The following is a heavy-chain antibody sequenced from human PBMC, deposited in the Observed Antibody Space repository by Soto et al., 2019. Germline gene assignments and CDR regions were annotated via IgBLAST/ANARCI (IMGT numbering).Heavy chain of an antibody. J-gene: IGHJ4*02. CDR2: ISHSGST. CDR1: GGSFSGYY. CDR3: ARGPPYYDFWSGYYPSRYFDY. Sequence: SETLSLTCAVYGGSFSGYYWSWIRQPPGKGLEWIGEISHSGSTNYNPSLKSRVTISVDTSKNQFSLKLSSVTAADTAVYYCARGPPYYDFWSGYYPSRYFDYWGQGTLVTVSS. D-gene: IGHD3-3*01. V-gene: IGHV4-34*01.